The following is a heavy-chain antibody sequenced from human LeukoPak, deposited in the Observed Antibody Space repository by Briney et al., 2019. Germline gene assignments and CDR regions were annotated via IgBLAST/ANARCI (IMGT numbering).Heavy chain of an antibody. CDR2: INGDGRNI. V-gene: IGHV3-74*01. J-gene: IGHJ4*02. Sequence: GGSLRLSCVASGFTFSSYWMHWVRQDPRKGLVWVSRINGDGRNINYADSVRGRFTISRDNAKNTLYLQMNTLRVEDTAVYYCARLFFSSRSIDFWGQGTLVTVSS. CDR1: GFTFSSYW. D-gene: IGHD6-6*01. CDR3: ARLFFSSRSIDF.